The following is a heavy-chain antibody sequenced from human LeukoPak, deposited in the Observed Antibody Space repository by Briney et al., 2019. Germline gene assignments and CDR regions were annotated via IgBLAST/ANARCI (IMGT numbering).Heavy chain of an antibody. CDR2: IAHDGNNK. J-gene: IGHJ2*01. CDR1: QFTFSNYV. V-gene: IGHV3-30*09. CDR3: AKDGAANSYWYFDL. D-gene: IGHD4/OR15-4a*01. Sequence: GRSLRLSCAASQFTFSNYVMHWVRPAPGKGLEWVAVIAHDGNNKFYSDSVKGRFAISRDNSKNTLYLQMSSLSAEDTAVYFCAKDGAANSYWYFDLWGRGTLVTVSS.